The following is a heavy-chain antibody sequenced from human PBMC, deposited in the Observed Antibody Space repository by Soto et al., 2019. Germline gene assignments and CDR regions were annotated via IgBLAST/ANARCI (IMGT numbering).Heavy chain of an antibody. CDR2: IYYSGST. CDR3: ARELYCGGDCYTTYYYYGRDV. J-gene: IGHJ6*02. Sequence: PSETLSLTCTVSGGSISSGGYYWSWIRQHPGKGLEWIGYIYYSGSTYYNPSLKSRVTISVDTSKNQFSLKLSSVTAADTAVYYRARELYCGGDCYTTYYYYGRDVWGQGTTVTVSS. V-gene: IGHV4-31*03. CDR1: GGSISSGGYY. D-gene: IGHD2-21*02.